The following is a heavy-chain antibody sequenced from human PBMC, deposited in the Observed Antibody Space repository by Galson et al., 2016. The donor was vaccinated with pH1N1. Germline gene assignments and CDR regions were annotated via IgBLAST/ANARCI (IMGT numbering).Heavy chain of an antibody. CDR2: ISFDGRNK. V-gene: IGHV3-30*03. Sequence: SLRLSCSASGFTFADYGMHWVRQTPGRGLEWVAVISFDGRNKNYAESVEGRFTISRDNSNNTVSLEMNVLRPEDSAVYYCASSRGGYMTYFQRWGPGTPVTVSS. CDR3: ASSRGGYMTYFQR. CDR1: GFTFADYG. J-gene: IGHJ1*01. D-gene: IGHD1-26*01.